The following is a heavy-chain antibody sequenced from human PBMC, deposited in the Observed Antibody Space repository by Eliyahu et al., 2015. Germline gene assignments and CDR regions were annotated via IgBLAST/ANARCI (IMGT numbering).Heavy chain of an antibody. CDR2: ITIYNGNL. D-gene: IGHD3-3*01. Sequence: QMQLVQSGAQIKKPGSSVKISCTTSEYTFTYRXLHWVRQAPGQALEWMGWITIYNGNLDYAQKFRGRVTITRETSLSTVHMELGGLRPDDTATYYCARSSLYGDPYFFDSWGQGTRVTVSS. J-gene: IGHJ4*02. V-gene: IGHV1-45*02. CDR1: EYTFTYRX. CDR3: ARSSLYGDPYFFDS.